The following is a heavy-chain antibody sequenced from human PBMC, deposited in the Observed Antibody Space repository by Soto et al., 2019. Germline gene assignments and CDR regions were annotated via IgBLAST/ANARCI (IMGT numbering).Heavy chain of an antibody. CDR1: GGSIRRNIYY. V-gene: IGHV4-39*01. CDR2: VHYSGST. D-gene: IGHD3-22*01. Sequence: PSETLSLTCSVSGGSIRRNIYYWGWIRQAPGKGLEWIATVHYSGSTYYTPSLKNRVTTSADTSKNQFSLRLNSVTAADTAVYYCARQHYYDSSGYYAWNWGQGTLVTVS. CDR3: ARQHYYDSSGYYAWN. J-gene: IGHJ4*02.